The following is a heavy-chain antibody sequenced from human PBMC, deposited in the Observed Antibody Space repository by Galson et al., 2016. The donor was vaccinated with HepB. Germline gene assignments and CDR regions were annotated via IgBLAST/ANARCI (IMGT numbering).Heavy chain of an antibody. D-gene: IGHD1-26*01. CDR3: EAWLLSGSYFLGAFDI. CDR1: GFTFSSYS. CDR2: ISSSSSYI. Sequence: LRLSCAASGFTFSSYSMNWVRQAPGKGLEWVSSISSSSSYIYYADSVKGRFTISRDNAKNSLYLQMNSLRAEDTAVYYCEAWLLSGSYFLGAFDIWGQGTMVTVSS. V-gene: IGHV3-21*01. J-gene: IGHJ3*02.